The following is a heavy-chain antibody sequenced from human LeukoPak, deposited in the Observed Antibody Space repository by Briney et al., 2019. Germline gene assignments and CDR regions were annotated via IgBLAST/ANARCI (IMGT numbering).Heavy chain of an antibody. V-gene: IGHV1-69*05. CDR3: ARDAYYYGSGNYYSMAWFDP. J-gene: IGHJ5*02. D-gene: IGHD3-10*01. CDR1: GGPFSSYA. Sequence: SVKVSCKASGGPFSSYAISWVRQAPGQGLEWVGGIVPIVDTTNYAQKFQGRVTFTTDDSTSTAYMQLSSLRSEDTAIYYCARDAYYYGSGNYYSMAWFDPWGQGTLVTVSS. CDR2: IVPIVDTT.